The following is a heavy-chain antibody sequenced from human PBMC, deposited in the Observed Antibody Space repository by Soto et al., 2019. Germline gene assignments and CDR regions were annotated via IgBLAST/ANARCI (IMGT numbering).Heavy chain of an antibody. J-gene: IGHJ4*02. CDR3: ARYSGKYQGPIDY. CDR1: GFTFSHYG. V-gene: IGHV3-30*03. Sequence: QVQLVESGGGVVQPGRSLRLSCAASGFTFSHYGIHWVRQAPGKGLEWLAVISYDGSNKHYADSVKGRFIVSRDNSKNTLYLQMNSLRAEDTAVYFCARYSGKYQGPIDYWGQGTLVTVSS. D-gene: IGHD1-26*01. CDR2: ISYDGSNK.